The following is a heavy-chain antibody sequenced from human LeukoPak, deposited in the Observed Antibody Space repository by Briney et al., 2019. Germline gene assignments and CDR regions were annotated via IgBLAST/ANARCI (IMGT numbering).Heavy chain of an antibody. CDR1: GDSVSTNSVA. Sequence: TSQTLSLTCAISGDSVSTNSVAWNWIRQSPSRGLEWLGRTSYRSKWYNDYAVSVKSRITSTPDTSKNQFSLQLNSVPPEDTAVYYCARSLEDSSGYYLYYYYYMDVWGKGTTVTVSS. J-gene: IGHJ6*03. CDR2: TSYRSKWYN. D-gene: IGHD3-22*01. CDR3: ARSLEDSSGYYLYYYYYMDV. V-gene: IGHV6-1*01.